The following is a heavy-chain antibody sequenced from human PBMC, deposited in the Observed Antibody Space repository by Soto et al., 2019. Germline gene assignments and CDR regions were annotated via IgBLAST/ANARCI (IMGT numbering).Heavy chain of an antibody. D-gene: IGHD4-17*01. CDR3: AVDYANGYYFAY. V-gene: IGHV4-38-2*01. Sequence: PAETLSLTCDVSGYSISSGFYWGWIRQSPGKGLEWIGNLYHSGSTHYNPSLKSRVAISLDTSKNQFSLKLTSVTAADTAVYYCAVDYANGYYFAYWGQGPLVTVSS. CDR1: GYSISSGFY. J-gene: IGHJ4*02. CDR2: LYHSGST.